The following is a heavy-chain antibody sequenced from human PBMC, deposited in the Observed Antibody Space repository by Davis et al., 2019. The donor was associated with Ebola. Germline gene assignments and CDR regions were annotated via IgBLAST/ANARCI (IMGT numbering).Heavy chain of an antibody. CDR3: AREIVVVVAVYSYYYYGMDV. CDR1: GYTFTSYD. Sequence: ASVKVSCKASGYTFTSYDINWVRQATGQGLEWMGWMNPNSGNTGYAQKFQGRVTMTRDTSTSTVYMELSSLRSEDTAVYYCAREIVVVVAVYSYYYYGMDVWGQGTTVTVSS. D-gene: IGHD2-15*01. CDR2: MNPNSGNT. J-gene: IGHJ6*02. V-gene: IGHV1-8*01.